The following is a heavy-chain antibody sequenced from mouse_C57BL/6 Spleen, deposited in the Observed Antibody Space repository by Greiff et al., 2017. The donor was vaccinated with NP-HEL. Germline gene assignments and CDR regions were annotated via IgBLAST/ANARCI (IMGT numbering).Heavy chain of an antibody. J-gene: IGHJ3*01. CDR3: ARPDYYGSSYGAY. V-gene: IGHV5-17*01. D-gene: IGHD1-1*01. Sequence: EVMLVESGGGLVKPGGSLKLSCAASGFTFSDYGMHWVRQAPEKGLEWVAYISSGSSTIYYADTVKGRFTISRDNAKNTLFLQMTSLRSEDTAMYYCARPDYYGSSYGAYWGQRTLVTVSA. CDR1: GFTFSDYG. CDR2: ISSGSSTI.